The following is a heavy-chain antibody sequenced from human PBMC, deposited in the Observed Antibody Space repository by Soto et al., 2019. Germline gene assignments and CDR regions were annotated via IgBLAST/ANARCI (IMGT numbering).Heavy chain of an antibody. D-gene: IGHD3-22*01. CDR2: ISFDGSNR. CDR3: AKDLAYYDSSGSAPLDYYYYGMDV. Sequence: QVHLVESGGGVVQPGRSLRLSCAASGFSFSSYGMHWVRQAPGKGLEWVAVISFDGSNRYYGESVKGRFTISRVISKNTRYLQMNSLRAEDTAVYYCAKDLAYYDSSGSAPLDYYYYGMDVWGQGTTVTVSS. CDR1: GFSFSSYG. J-gene: IGHJ6*02. V-gene: IGHV3-30*18.